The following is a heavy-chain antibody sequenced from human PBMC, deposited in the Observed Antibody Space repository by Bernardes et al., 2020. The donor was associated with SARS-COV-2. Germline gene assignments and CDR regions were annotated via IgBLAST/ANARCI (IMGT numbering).Heavy chain of an antibody. V-gene: IGHV3-13*01. CDR1: GFTFSSYD. CDR3: ARGIVYSSGWYAGYYYYGMDV. D-gene: IGHD6-19*01. CDR2: IGTAGDT. Sequence: GGSLRLSCADSGFTFSSYDMHWVRRATGKGLEWVSAIGTAGDTYDPGSVKGRFTIPRENAKNSLYLQMNSLRAGDTAVYYCARGIVYSSGWYAGYYYYGMDVWGQGTTVTVSS. J-gene: IGHJ6*02.